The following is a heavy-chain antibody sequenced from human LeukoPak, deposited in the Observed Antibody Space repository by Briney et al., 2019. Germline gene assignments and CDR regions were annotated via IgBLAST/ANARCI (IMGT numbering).Heavy chain of an antibody. D-gene: IGHD3-10*01. V-gene: IGHV1-2*02. CDR3: ARAERTYYYGSGSPAPHDY. CDR2: IYPNSGGT. CDR1: GYTFTGYY. Sequence: ASVKVSCKASGYTFTGYYMHLVRQAPGQGLEWMGWIYPNSGGTNYAQKFQGRVTMTRDTSISTAYMELSRLRSDDTAVYYCARAERTYYYGSGSPAPHDYWGQGTLVTVSS. J-gene: IGHJ4*02.